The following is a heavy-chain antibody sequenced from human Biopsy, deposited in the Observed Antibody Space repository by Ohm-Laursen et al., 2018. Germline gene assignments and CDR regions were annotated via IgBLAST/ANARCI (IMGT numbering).Heavy chain of an antibody. CDR2: ISVKTGNT. Sequence: SSVKVSCKASGYTFTNYAINWVRQAPGQGLEWLGWISVKTGNTNYTQKLQGRVTMTADTSTNTAYMELRSLRSDDTALYYCAREGTSVTFFGKISDYYFDFWGPGTVVTVSS. D-gene: IGHD3-3*01. J-gene: IGHJ4*02. CDR1: GYTFTNYA. V-gene: IGHV1-18*01. CDR3: AREGTSVTFFGKISDYYFDF.